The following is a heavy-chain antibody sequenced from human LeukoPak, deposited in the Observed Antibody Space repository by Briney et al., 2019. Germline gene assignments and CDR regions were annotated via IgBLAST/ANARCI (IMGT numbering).Heavy chain of an antibody. V-gene: IGHV3-30*02. CDR1: GFTFSSYG. CDR3: SKEKSSGWHDAFDI. J-gene: IGHJ3*02. CDR2: IRYDGSNK. Sequence: GGSLRLSCAASGFTFSSYGMHWVRQAPGKGLEWVAFIRYDGSNKYYADSVKGRFTISRDTSKNTLHLQMTSLRAEDTAVYYCSKEKSSGWHDAFDIWGQGTMVTVSS. D-gene: IGHD6-19*01.